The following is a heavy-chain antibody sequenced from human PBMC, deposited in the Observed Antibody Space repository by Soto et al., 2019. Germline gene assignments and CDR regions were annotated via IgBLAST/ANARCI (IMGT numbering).Heavy chain of an antibody. Sequence: GGSLRLSCAASGFTFSSYSLNWVRQAPGKGLEWVSSISSSSSYIYYADSVKGRFTISRDNARNSLYLQMNSLRAEDTAVYYCVRERGLSSFYGMDVWGQGTTVTVSS. D-gene: IGHD3-10*01. CDR2: ISSSSSYI. V-gene: IGHV3-21*01. J-gene: IGHJ6*02. CDR3: VRERGLSSFYGMDV. CDR1: GFTFSSYS.